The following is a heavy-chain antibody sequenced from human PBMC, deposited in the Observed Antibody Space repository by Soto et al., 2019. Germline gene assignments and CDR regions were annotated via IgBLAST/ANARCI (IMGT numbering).Heavy chain of an antibody. CDR2: IYVTGAV. CDR3: ARLRIATNNYKWFDP. V-gene: IGHV4-31*03. D-gene: IGHD2-21*01. J-gene: IGHJ5*02. Sequence: LSLTPSVSGAALNSGNYYWSWIRQVPGKGLEWIGHIYVTGAVDYNPSLRDRITISQDTSERQFSLNLRLVTAADTAVYYCARLRIATNNYKWFDPWGQGTLVTVSS. CDR1: GAALNSGNYY.